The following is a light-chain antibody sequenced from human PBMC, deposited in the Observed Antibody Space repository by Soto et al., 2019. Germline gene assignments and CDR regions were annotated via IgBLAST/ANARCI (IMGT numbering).Light chain of an antibody. J-gene: IGKJ1*01. CDR1: QSVTTR. V-gene: IGKV3-20*01. Sequence: EIVLTQSPDTLSLSPGGRATLSCRASQSVTTRLAWYQQKPGQAPRLLIYGASNRATGIPDRFSGSGSGTDFTLTISRLEPEDFAVYYCQQYGSSGTFGQGTKVDI. CDR2: GAS. CDR3: QQYGSSGT.